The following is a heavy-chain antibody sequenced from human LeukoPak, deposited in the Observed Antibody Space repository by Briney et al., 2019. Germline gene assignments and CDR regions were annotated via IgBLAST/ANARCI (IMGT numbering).Heavy chain of an antibody. J-gene: IGHJ4*02. V-gene: IGHV3-23*01. CDR2: ISGSGGST. CDR3: AKDPAWGYYGSGPDY. D-gene: IGHD3-10*01. Sequence: GGTLRLSCTASGFTFSTYGMIWVRQAPGKGLEWVSAISGSGGSTYYADSVKGRFTISRDNSKNTLYLQVNSLRAEDTAVYYCAKDPAWGYYGSGPDYWGQGTLVTVSS. CDR1: GFTFSTYG.